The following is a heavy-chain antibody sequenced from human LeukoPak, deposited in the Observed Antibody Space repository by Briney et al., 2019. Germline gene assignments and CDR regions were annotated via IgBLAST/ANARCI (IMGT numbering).Heavy chain of an antibody. J-gene: IGHJ4*02. CDR3: ARGLGSRYYFNS. CDR1: GGSISNYY. Sequence: PSETLSLTCTVSGGSISNYYWSWIRQPPWKGLEWIGYLYYSGSTNYNPSLKSRVTISGDTSKNQFSLKLTSVTAADTAVYYCARGLGSRYYFNSWGQGTLVTVSS. CDR2: LYYSGST. D-gene: IGHD3-10*01. V-gene: IGHV4-59*01.